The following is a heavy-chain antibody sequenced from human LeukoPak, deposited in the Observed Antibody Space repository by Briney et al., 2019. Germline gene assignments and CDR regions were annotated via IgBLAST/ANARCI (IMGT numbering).Heavy chain of an antibody. CDR2: ISAYNGNT. V-gene: IGHV1-18*01. CDR3: ARNGKWSHANDY. D-gene: IGHD2-15*01. Sequence: GASVKVSCKASGFTFTSYAMHWVRQAPGQRLEWMGWISAYNGNTNYAQKLQGRVTMTTDTSTSTAYMELRSLRSDDTAVYYCARNGKWSHANDYWGQGTLVTVSS. CDR1: GFTFTSYA. J-gene: IGHJ4*02.